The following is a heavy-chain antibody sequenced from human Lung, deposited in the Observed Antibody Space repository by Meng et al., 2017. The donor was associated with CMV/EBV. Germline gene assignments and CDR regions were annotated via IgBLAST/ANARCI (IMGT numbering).Heavy chain of an antibody. D-gene: IGHD2-2*01. CDR3: ATNSRTREWVYGMDV. Sequence: ASXXVSCKVSGYTLRDLSMHWVRQAPGKGLEWMGGFDPEDGETIYAQNFQGRVTMTEDTRTDTAYMEVGSLTFEDTAVYYCATNSRTREWVYGMDVWGQGXTVTVSS. V-gene: IGHV1-24*01. CDR2: FDPEDGET. J-gene: IGHJ6*02. CDR1: GYTLRDLS.